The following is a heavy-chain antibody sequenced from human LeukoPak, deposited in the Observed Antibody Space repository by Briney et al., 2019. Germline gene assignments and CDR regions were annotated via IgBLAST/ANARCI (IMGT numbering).Heavy chain of an antibody. V-gene: IGHV3-64*02. Sequence: GGSLRLSCAASGFTFSNCAMQWVRQAPGRRLEFVSAIGCDGAGPYYADSVKGRFTLSRDNSKNTLYLQMGSLRPEDMAGSYCADLFSGGLDYWGQGTLVTVSS. CDR1: GFTFSNCA. D-gene: IGHD3-10*01. J-gene: IGHJ4*02. CDR3: ADLFSGGLDY. CDR2: IGCDGAGP.